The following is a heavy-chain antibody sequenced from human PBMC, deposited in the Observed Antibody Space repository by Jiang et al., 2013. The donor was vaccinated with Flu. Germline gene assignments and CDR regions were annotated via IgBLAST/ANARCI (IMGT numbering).Heavy chain of an antibody. D-gene: IGHD3-22*01. Sequence: TLTLTCTFSGFSLSTSGMCVSWIRQPPGKALEWLALIDWDDDKYYSTSLKTRLTISKDTSKNQVVLTMTNMDPVDTATYYCARIASPYYYDSSGTAGAFDIWGQGTMVTVSS. CDR2: IDWDDDK. V-gene: IGHV2-70*01. J-gene: IGHJ3*02. CDR3: ARIASPYYYDSSGTAGAFDI. CDR1: GFSLSTSGMC.